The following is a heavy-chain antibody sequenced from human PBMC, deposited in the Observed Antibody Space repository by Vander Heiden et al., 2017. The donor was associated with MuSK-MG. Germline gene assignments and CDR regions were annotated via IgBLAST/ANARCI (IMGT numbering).Heavy chain of an antibody. Sequence: EVQLLEPGGGLVQPGGSLRLSCAASGFMFTTYAMTWVRQAPGKGLEWVSGIGTSGSGTYYSDSVKGRFIISRDNSKNTLHLQMDSLRAEDTAVYYCAKDLTPGHVVGGSGADYWGQVTLVTVS. CDR2: IGTSGSGT. D-gene: IGHD1-26*01. CDR3: AKDLTPGHVVGGSGADY. J-gene: IGHJ4*02. CDR1: GFMFTTYA. V-gene: IGHV3-23*01.